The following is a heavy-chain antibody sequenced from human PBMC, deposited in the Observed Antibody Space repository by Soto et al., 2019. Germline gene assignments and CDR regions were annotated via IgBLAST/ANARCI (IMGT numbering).Heavy chain of an antibody. D-gene: IGHD4-17*01. J-gene: IGHJ4*02. CDR1: GCTFSTDG. CDR2: SIPKFVTT. CDR3: ASELDPYYGGKSLSLDY. V-gene: IGHV1-69*13. Sequence: QFQLVQSGAEVKKPGSSVTVSCKSSGCTFSTDGMNWVRLAPGQGLERMGGSIPKFVTTNYAQKFQGRVTSTADESTNTADMELHYLRSEDTAVYFCASELDPYYGGKSLSLDYWGQGTLVTVSS.